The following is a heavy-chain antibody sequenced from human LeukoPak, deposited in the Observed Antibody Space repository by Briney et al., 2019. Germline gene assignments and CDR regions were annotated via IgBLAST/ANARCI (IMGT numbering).Heavy chain of an antibody. CDR3: ARGGSH. Sequence: SETLSLTFTVSGDSINSGSYHWGWIRQPPGKGLEWIGSIQHSGNTYYNPSLKSRLTISVDTSKNQFSLKLNSVTAADTAVYYCARGGSHWGQGTLVTVSS. V-gene: IGHV4-39*01. D-gene: IGHD5-12*01. CDR2: IQHSGNT. CDR1: GDSINSGSYH. J-gene: IGHJ4*02.